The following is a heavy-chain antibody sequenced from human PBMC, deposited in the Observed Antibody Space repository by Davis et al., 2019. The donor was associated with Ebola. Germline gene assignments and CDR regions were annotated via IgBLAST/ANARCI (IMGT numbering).Heavy chain of an antibody. D-gene: IGHD6-19*01. V-gene: IGHV3-21*06. CDR2: ISSSSSYI. J-gene: IGHJ5*02. CDR1: GFTFSSYS. CDR3: ARDPEEQWLEGWFDP. Sequence: PGGSLRLSCAPSGFTFSSYSMNWVRQAPGKGLEWVSCISSSSSYIYYADSVKGRFTLSRDNAKNSVYLQMNSLRSEDTAVYYCARDPEEQWLEGWFDPWGQGTLVTVSS.